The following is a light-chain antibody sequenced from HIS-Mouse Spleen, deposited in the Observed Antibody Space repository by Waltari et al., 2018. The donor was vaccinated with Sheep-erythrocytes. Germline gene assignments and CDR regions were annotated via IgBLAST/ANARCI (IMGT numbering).Light chain of an antibody. CDR3: CSYAGSSTPWV. Sequence: QSALTQPASVSGSPGQSIPISCTGTSRAVGSYNLVSWYQQPPGKAPKLMIYEGSKRPSGVSNRFSGSKSGNTASLTISGLQAEDEADYYCCSYAGSSTPWVFGGGTKLTVL. V-gene: IGLV2-23*01. CDR1: SRAVGSYNL. CDR2: EGS. J-gene: IGLJ3*02.